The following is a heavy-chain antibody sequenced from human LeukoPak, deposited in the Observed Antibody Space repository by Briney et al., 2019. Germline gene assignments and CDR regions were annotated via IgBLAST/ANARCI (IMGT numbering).Heavy chain of an antibody. V-gene: IGHV1-2*02. CDR1: EYTFSAYY. D-gene: IGHD3-10*01. J-gene: IGHJ4*02. CDR3: AREQVVGDRHQKLFDY. Sequence: ASVKVSCKASEYTFSAYYVHWVRQAPGQGLEWMGWINPKATGTNYAQKFQGRVTMTRDTSISTVYMELSRLRFDDTAVYYCAREQVVGDRHQKLFDYWGQGTLVTVSS. CDR2: INPKATGT.